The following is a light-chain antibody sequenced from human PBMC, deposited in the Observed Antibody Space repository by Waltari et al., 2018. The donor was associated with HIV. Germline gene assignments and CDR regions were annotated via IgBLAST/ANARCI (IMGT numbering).Light chain of an antibody. Sequence: QSALTQPPSASGSPGQSVSISCTGTSTDVGGPKYVSWYQKHPGKAPKLMIYEVNKRPSGVPDRFSGSKSANTASLTVAGLQADDEADYYCNSYAGSNNWVFGGGTKLTVL. J-gene: IGLJ3*02. CDR1: STDVGGPKY. V-gene: IGLV2-8*01. CDR3: NSYAGSNNWV. CDR2: EVN.